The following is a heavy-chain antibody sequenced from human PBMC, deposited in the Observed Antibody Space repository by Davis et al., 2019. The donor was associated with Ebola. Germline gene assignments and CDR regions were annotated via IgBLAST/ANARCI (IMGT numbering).Heavy chain of an antibody. Sequence: GESLKISCAASGFTFSSYEMNWVRQAPGKGLEWVANIKQDGSEKYYADSVKGRFTISRDNSKNTLYLQMNSLRAEDTAVYYCARDLATVTPYYFDYWGQGTLVTVSS. CDR2: IKQDGSEK. D-gene: IGHD4-17*01. J-gene: IGHJ4*02. CDR3: ARDLATVTPYYFDY. CDR1: GFTFSSYE. V-gene: IGHV3-7*01.